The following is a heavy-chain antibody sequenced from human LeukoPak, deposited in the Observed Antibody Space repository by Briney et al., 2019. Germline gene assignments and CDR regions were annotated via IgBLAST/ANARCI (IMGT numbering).Heavy chain of an antibody. D-gene: IGHD3-10*01. CDR3: AKGSSGSFYSHFDY. J-gene: IGHJ4*02. V-gene: IGHV3-23*01. CDR1: GFTFSSYA. Sequence: GGSLRLSCAASGFTFSSYAMNWVRQAPGKGLEWVSAISGSGDSTYYADSVKGRFTISRDNSKNTQYLQMNSLRAEDTAVYYCAKGSSGSFYSHFDYWGQGTLVTVSS. CDR2: ISGSGDST.